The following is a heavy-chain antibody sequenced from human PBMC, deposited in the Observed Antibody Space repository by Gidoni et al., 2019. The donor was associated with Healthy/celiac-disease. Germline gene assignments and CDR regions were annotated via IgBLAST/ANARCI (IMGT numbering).Heavy chain of an antibody. J-gene: IGHJ3*02. D-gene: IGHD3-22*01. V-gene: IGHV4-30-4*01. CDR1: GGSISSGDYY. CDR2: IYYSGST. Sequence: QVQLQESGPGLVKTSQALSLTGTVSGGSISSGDYYWSWIRQPPGKGLEWIGYIYYSGSTYYNPSLKSRVTISVDTSKNQFSLKLSSVTAADTAVYYCAREYSYYDSSGFDIWGQGTMVTVSS. CDR3: AREYSYYDSSGFDI.